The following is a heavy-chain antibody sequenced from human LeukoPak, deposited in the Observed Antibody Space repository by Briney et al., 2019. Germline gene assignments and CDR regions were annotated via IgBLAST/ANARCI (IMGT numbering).Heavy chain of an antibody. CDR3: ARDHHLGYCSGGSCYGHDY. CDR2: IWYDGSNK. J-gene: IGHJ4*02. D-gene: IGHD2-15*01. Sequence: PGRSLRLSCAASGVTFSNYWMSWVRQAPGKGLEWVAVIWYDGSNKYYADSVKGRFTISRDNSKNTLYLQMNSLRAEDTAVYYCARDHHLGYCSGGSCYGHDYWGQGTLVTVSS. V-gene: IGHV3-33*01. CDR1: GVTFSNYW.